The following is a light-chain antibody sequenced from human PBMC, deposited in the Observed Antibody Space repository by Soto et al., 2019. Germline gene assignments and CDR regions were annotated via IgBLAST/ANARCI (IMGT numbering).Light chain of an antibody. J-gene: IGLJ2*01. CDR3: SSYTSSSPYVV. Sequence: QSALTQPASVSGSPGQSITISCTGTSSDVGGYNYFSWYQQHPGKAPKLMIYDVSNRPSGVSNRFSGSKSGNTASLTISGVRGEDEADYYCSSYTSSSPYVVFGGGTKPTVL. CDR1: SSDVGGYNY. CDR2: DVS. V-gene: IGLV2-14*01.